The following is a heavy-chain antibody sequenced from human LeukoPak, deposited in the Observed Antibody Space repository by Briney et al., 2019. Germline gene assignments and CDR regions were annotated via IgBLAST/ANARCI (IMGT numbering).Heavy chain of an antibody. V-gene: IGHV3-7*01. CDR3: ARESYYYDSSGYYYSGANWFDP. CDR2: IKQDGSEK. D-gene: IGHD3-22*01. CDR1: GFTFSSYW. J-gene: IGHJ5*02. Sequence: GGSLRLSCAAPGFTFSSYWMSWVRQAPGKGLEWVANIKQDGSEKYYVDSVKGRFTISRDNAKNPLYLQMNSLRAEDTAVYYCARESYYYDSSGYYYSGANWFDPWGQGTLVTVSS.